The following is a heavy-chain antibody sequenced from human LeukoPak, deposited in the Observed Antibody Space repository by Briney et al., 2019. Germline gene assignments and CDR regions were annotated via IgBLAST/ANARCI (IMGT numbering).Heavy chain of an antibody. Sequence: QSGGSLRLSCAASGFTFSSYEMNWVRQAPGKGLEWVSYISSSGSTIYYADSVKGRFTISRDNAKNSLYLQMNSLRAEDTAVYYCARAVGGGYEDYWGQGTLVSVSS. CDR3: ARAVGGGYEDY. CDR1: GFTFSSYE. D-gene: IGHD5-12*01. V-gene: IGHV3-48*03. CDR2: ISSSGSTI. J-gene: IGHJ4*02.